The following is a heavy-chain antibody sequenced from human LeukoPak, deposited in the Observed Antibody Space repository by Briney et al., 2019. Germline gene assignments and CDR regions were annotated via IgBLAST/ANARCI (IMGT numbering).Heavy chain of an antibody. D-gene: IGHD6-13*01. CDR1: GFTFSSYA. CDR3: AKGSAGGRPYYFDY. Sequence: QPGRSLRLSCAASGFTFSSYAMHWVRQAPGKGLEWVAVISYDGSNKYYADSVKGRFTISRDNSKNTLYLQMNSLRAEDTAVYYCAKGSAGGRPYYFDYWGQGTLVPVSS. J-gene: IGHJ4*02. V-gene: IGHV3-30-3*01. CDR2: ISYDGSNK.